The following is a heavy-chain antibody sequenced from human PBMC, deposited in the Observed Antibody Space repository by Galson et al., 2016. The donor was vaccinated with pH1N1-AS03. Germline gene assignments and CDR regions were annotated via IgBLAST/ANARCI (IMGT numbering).Heavy chain of an antibody. CDR2: IDPSDSYT. V-gene: IGHV5-10-1*01. CDR1: GYTFTSYW. CDR3: VSLEEGNPSGMDV. J-gene: IGHJ6*02. Sequence: QSGAEVKRPGESLRISCKSSGYTFTSYWISWVRQMPGKGLEWMGRIDPSDSYTNYSPSFQGHVTISADKSISTAYLQWSSLKASDIAKYYCVSLEEGNPSGMDVWGQGTTVTVSS. D-gene: IGHD1-1*01.